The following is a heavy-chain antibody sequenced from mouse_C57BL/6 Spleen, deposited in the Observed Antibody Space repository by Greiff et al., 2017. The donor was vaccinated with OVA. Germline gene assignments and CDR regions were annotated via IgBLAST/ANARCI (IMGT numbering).Heavy chain of an antibody. Sequence: VQLQQPGAELVKPGASVKLSCKASGYTFTSYWMHWVKQRPGQGLEWIGMIHPNSGSTNYNEKFKSKATLTVDKSSSTAYMQLSSLTSEDSAVYYCARQGGNYVDYYAMDYWGQGTSVTVSS. V-gene: IGHV1-64*01. CDR3: ARQGGNYVDYYAMDY. CDR2: IHPNSGST. D-gene: IGHD2-1*01. J-gene: IGHJ4*01. CDR1: GYTFTSYW.